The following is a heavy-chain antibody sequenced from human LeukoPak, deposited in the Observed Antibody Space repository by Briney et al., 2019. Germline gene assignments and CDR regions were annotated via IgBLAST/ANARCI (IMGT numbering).Heavy chain of an antibody. Sequence: PSETLSLTCSVSGGSISSSSYYWSWIRQPPGKGLEWIGYIYYSGSTNYNPSLKSRVTISVDTSKNQFSLKLSSVTAADTAVYYCARYCSGGSCYYNDAFDIWGQGTMVTVSS. D-gene: IGHD2-15*01. CDR1: GGSISSSSYY. V-gene: IGHV4-61*01. CDR2: IYYSGST. J-gene: IGHJ3*02. CDR3: ARYCSGGSCYYNDAFDI.